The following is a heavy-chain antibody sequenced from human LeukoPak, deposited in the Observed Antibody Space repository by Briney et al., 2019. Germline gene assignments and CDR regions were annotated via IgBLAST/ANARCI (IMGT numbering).Heavy chain of an antibody. J-gene: IGHJ4*02. V-gene: IGHV4-39*07. D-gene: IGHD6-19*01. CDR3: ARDEGIAVAGSPR. Sequence: SETLSLTCTVSGGSISSSSYYWGWIRQPPGKGLEWIGSIYYSGSTYYNPSLKSRVTISVDTSKNQFSLKLSSVTAADTAVYYCARDEGIAVAGSPRWGQGTLVTVSS. CDR2: IYYSGST. CDR1: GGSISSSSYY.